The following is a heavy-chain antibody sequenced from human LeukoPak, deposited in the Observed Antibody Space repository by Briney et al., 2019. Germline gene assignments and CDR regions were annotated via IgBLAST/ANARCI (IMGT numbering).Heavy chain of an antibody. V-gene: IGHV3-66*01. D-gene: IGHD6-13*01. CDR2: IYSGGST. Sequence: GGSLRLSCAASGFTFTSYAMNWVRQAPGKGLEWVSVIYSGGSTYYVDSVKGRFTISRDNSKNTLYLQMNSLRAEDTAMYFCARSKPPAVKDYYGLDVWGQGTTVTVSS. CDR1: GFTFTSYA. J-gene: IGHJ6*02. CDR3: ARSKPPAVKDYYGLDV.